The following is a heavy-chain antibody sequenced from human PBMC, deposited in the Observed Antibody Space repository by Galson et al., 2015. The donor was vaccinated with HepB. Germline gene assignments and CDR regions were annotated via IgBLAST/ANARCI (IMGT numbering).Heavy chain of an antibody. CDR3: LYCSSTSCVANY. D-gene: IGHD2-2*01. Sequence: SVKVSCKASGGTFSSYAISWVRQAPGQGLEWMGGIIPIFGTANYAQKFQGRVTITADESTSTAYMELSSLRSEGTAVYYCLYCSSTSCVANYWGQGTLVTVSS. V-gene: IGHV1-69*13. J-gene: IGHJ4*02. CDR1: GGTFSSYA. CDR2: IIPIFGTA.